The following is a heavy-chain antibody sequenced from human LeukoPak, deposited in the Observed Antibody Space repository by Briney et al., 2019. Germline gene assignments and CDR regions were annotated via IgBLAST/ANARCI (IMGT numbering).Heavy chain of an antibody. CDR3: ARVGGWMGSSSHFDY. Sequence: GGSLRLSCAASGFTFSSYAMHWVRQAPGKGLEWVSSISSSSSYIYYADSVKGRFTISRDNAKNSLYLQMNSLRAEDTAVYYCARVGGWMGSSSHFDYWGQGTLVTVSS. D-gene: IGHD6-6*01. CDR2: ISSSSSYI. J-gene: IGHJ4*02. V-gene: IGHV3-21*01. CDR1: GFTFSSYA.